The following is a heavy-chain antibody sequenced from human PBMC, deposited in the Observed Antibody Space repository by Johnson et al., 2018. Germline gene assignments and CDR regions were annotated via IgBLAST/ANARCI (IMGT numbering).Heavy chain of an antibody. J-gene: IGHJ3*02. CDR2: ISYDGSNK. Sequence: QVQLVESGGGVVQPGRSLRLSCAASGFTFSSYGMHWVRPAPGKGLEWVAVISYDGSNKYYTDSVKGLFTFSRDSSKNTLYVQMNSLRAEDTAVYYCAKELVGATFAVDIWGQGTMVTVSS. CDR3: AKELVGATFAVDI. D-gene: IGHD1-26*01. V-gene: IGHV3-30*18. CDR1: GFTFSSYG.